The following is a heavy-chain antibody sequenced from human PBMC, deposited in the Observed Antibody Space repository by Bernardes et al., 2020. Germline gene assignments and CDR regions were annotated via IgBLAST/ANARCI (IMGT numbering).Heavy chain of an antibody. CDR1: GFTFSSYS. CDR2: ISSSSSYI. D-gene: IGHD2-15*01. J-gene: IGHJ4*02. V-gene: IGHV3-21*01. CDR3: ARDGNPRTRRYIDS. Sequence: GWSLRLSCAASGFTFSSYSMNWVRQAPGKGLEWVSSISSSSSYIYYADSVKGRFTISRDNAKNSLYLQMNSLRAEDTAVYYCARDGNPRTRRYIDSWGQGTLVTVAS.